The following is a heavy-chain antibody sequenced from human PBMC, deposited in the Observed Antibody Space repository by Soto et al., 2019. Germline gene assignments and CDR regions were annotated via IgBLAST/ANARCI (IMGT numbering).Heavy chain of an antibody. J-gene: IGHJ6*02. D-gene: IGHD3-10*01. CDR2: IYSGGST. CDR3: ARDLYGSGSYAPGMDV. CDR1: GFTVSSNY. Sequence: EVQLVETGGGLIQPGGSLRLSCAASGFTVSSNYMSWVRQAPGKGLEWVSVIYSGGSTYYADSVKGRFTISRDNSKNTLYLQMNSLRAEDTAVYYCARDLYGSGSYAPGMDVWGQGTTVTVSS. V-gene: IGHV3-53*02.